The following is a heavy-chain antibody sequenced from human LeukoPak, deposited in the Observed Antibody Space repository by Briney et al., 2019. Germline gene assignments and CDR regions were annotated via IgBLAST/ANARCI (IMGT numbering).Heavy chain of an antibody. V-gene: IGHV3-53*01. Sequence: GGSLRLSCAASGFTVITNDMTWVRQAPGKGLEWVSVLYSDGNAKYADSVQGRFTISRDNSKNTLYLEMNSLSPDDTAVYYCARGVEPLAANTLAYWGQGTLVTVSS. J-gene: IGHJ4*02. CDR3: ARGVEPLAANTLAY. D-gene: IGHD1-14*01. CDR2: LYSDGNA. CDR1: GFTVITND.